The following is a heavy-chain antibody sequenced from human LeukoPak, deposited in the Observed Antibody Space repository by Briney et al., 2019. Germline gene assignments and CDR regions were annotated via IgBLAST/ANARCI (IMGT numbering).Heavy chain of an antibody. V-gene: IGHV4-31*03. CDR1: GGSISSGGYY. Sequence: SQTLSLTCTVSGGSISSGGYYWSWIRQHPGKGLEWIGYIYYSGSTYYNPSLKSRVTISVDTPKNQFSLKLSSVTAADTAVYYCARGTGEDIVVVPDNNWFDPWGQGTLVTVSS. D-gene: IGHD2-2*01. CDR3: ARGTGEDIVVVPDNNWFDP. CDR2: IYYSGST. J-gene: IGHJ5*02.